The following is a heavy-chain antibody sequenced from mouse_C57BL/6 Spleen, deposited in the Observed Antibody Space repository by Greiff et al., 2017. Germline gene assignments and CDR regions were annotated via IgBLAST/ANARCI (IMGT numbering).Heavy chain of an antibody. Sequence: QVQLKQPGAELVRPGSSVKLSCKASGYTFTSYWMDWVKQRPGQGLEWIGNIYPSDSETHYNQKFKDKATLTVDKSSSTAYMQLSSLTSEDSAVYYCARRDGNYGYFDYWGQGTTLTVSS. CDR3: ARRDGNYGYFDY. D-gene: IGHD2-1*01. V-gene: IGHV1-61*01. CDR2: IYPSDSET. J-gene: IGHJ2*01. CDR1: GYTFTSYW.